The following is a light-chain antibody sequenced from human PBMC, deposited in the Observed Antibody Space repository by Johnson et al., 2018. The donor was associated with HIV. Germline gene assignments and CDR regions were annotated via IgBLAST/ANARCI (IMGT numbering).Light chain of an antibody. CDR2: ENN. CDR3: GAWDSGLTAGV. Sequence: QLVLTQPPSVSAAPGQKVTISCSGSSSNIGNNYVSWYQQLPGTAPKLLIYENNKRPSGIPDRFSGSKSGTSATLGITGLQTGDEADYYCGAWDSGLTAGVFGTGANVTVL. CDR1: SSNIGNNY. V-gene: IGLV1-51*02. J-gene: IGLJ1*01.